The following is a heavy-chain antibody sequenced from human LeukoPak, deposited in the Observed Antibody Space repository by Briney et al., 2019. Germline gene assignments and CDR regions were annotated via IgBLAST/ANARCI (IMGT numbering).Heavy chain of an antibody. CDR3: ARYDRYCSSTSYYNKYNWFDP. V-gene: IGHV3-74*01. CDR1: GFTFSSYW. D-gene: IGHD2-2*02. J-gene: IGHJ5*02. CDR2: INNDWSST. Sequence: GGSLRLSCAASGFTFSSYWMHWVRQAPGKGLVLVSRINNDWSSTSYADSVKGRFTISRDNAKNTLYLQMNSLRAEDTAVYYCARYDRYCSSTSYYNKYNWFDPWGQGTLVTVSS.